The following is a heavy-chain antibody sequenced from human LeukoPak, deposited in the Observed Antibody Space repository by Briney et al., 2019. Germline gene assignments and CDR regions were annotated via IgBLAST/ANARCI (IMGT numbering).Heavy chain of an antibody. V-gene: IGHV3-7*05. D-gene: IGHD6-13*01. CDR3: ATCSSWRFDY. CDR2: IKEDGSEK. J-gene: IGHJ4*02. Sequence: GRSLRLSCAASGFTFSNYWMSWVRQAPGKRLEWVANIKEDGSEKNYADSVKGRFTISRDNAKNSLHLQMNSLRAEDTAVYYCATCSSWRFDYWGQGTLVTVSS. CDR1: GFTFSNYW.